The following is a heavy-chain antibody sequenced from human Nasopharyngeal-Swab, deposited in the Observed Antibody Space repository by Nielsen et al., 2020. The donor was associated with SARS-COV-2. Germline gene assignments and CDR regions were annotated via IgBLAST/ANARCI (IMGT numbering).Heavy chain of an antibody. CDR1: GGSISSRSYY. Sequence: SETLSLTCSVSGGSISSRSYYWVWIRQPPGKGLEWIGEINHSGSTNYNPSLKSRVTISVDTSKNQFSLKLSSVTAADTAVYYCARGWYDFWSGYFSNGMDVWGQGTTVTVSS. CDR2: INHSGST. V-gene: IGHV4-39*07. J-gene: IGHJ6*02. CDR3: ARGWYDFWSGYFSNGMDV. D-gene: IGHD3-3*01.